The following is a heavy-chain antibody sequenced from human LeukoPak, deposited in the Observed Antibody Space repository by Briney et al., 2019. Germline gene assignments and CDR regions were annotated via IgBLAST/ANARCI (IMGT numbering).Heavy chain of an antibody. CDR1: GFTFSSYS. V-gene: IGHV3-21*01. CDR2: ISSSGSYI. CDR3: AGGIGNYLPIDY. D-gene: IGHD4-11*01. J-gene: IGHJ4*02. Sequence: GGSLRLSCAASGFTFSSYSMNWVRQAPGKGLEWVSSISSSGSYIYYADSVKGRFTISRDNAKNSLYLQMNSLRAEDTAVYYCAGGIGNYLPIDYWGQGTLVAVSS.